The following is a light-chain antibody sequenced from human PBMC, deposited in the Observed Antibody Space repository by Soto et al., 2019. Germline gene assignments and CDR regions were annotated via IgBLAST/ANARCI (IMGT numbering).Light chain of an antibody. Sequence: QSVLTQPASVSGSPGQPITITCNRTSSDVGGYNYVSWYQQHPGKAPKVLISDVSNRPSGISNRFSGSKSGNTASLTISGLQAEDEADYYCSSYTSIDTWVFGTGTKV. CDR2: DVS. CDR3: SSYTSIDTWV. V-gene: IGLV2-14*03. CDR1: SSDVGGYNY. J-gene: IGLJ1*01.